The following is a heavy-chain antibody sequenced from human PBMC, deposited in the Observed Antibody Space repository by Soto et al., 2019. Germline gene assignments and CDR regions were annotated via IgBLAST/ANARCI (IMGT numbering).Heavy chain of an antibody. D-gene: IGHD3-22*01. CDR2: ISAYNGNT. Sequence: ASVKVSCKXSGYTFTSYGISWVRQAPGQGLEWMGWISAYNGNTNYAQKLQGRVTMTTDTSTSTAYMELRSLRSDDTAVYYCARKTMDYDSSGYYLSAFDTWGQGTMVTVSS. J-gene: IGHJ3*02. CDR3: ARKTMDYDSSGYYLSAFDT. CDR1: GYTFTSYG. V-gene: IGHV1-18*04.